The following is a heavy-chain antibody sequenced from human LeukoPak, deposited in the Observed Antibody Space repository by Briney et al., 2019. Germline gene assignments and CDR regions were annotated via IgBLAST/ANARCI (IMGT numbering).Heavy chain of an antibody. CDR1: GFTFSNAW. Sequence: GGSLRLSCAASGFTFSNAWMSWVRQAPGKGLEWVGRIKSKTDGGTTDYAAPVKGRFTISRDDSLNTLYLQMNSLKTEDTAVYFCATEYYGAYNYWGQGTLVTVSS. V-gene: IGHV3-15*01. D-gene: IGHD4-17*01. CDR3: ATEYYGAYNY. J-gene: IGHJ4*02. CDR2: IKSKTDGGTT.